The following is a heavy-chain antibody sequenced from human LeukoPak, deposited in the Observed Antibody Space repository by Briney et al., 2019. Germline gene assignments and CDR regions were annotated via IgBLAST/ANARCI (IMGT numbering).Heavy chain of an antibody. V-gene: IGHV4-39*07. CDR2: IYYSGST. CDR3: ARDRGGYNFMDAFDI. Sequence: SETLSLTCTVSVGSISSGSYYWGWIRQPPGKGLEWIATIYYSGSTYYNPSLKSRVTISVDTSKNQFSLKLTSVTAADTAVYYCARDRGGYNFMDAFDIWGQGTMVTVSS. CDR1: VGSISSGSYY. J-gene: IGHJ3*02. D-gene: IGHD5-24*01.